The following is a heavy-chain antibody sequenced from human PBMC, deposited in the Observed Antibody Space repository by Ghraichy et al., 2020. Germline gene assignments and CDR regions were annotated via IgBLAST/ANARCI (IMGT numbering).Heavy chain of an antibody. CDR2: IYYSGST. Sequence: SETLSLTCTVSGGSISSYYWSWIRQPPGKGLEWIGYIYYSGSTNYNPSLKSRVTISVDTSKNQFSLKLSSVTAADTAVYYCARESTYSSGWLLYNWFDPWGQGTLVTVSS. CDR1: GGSISSYY. D-gene: IGHD6-19*01. V-gene: IGHV4-59*01. CDR3: ARESTYSSGWLLYNWFDP. J-gene: IGHJ5*02.